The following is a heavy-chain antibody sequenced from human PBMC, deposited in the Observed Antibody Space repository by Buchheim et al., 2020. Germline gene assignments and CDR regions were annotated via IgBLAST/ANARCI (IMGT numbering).Heavy chain of an antibody. CDR2: ISYSGRT. J-gene: IGHJ5*02. CDR3: ARGTYGGNGFDP. Sequence: QVQLQESGPGLVKPSETLSLTCTVSGDSINNYYWSWIRQPPGKGLEWIGYISYSGRTTYNPSLRSRVTISLGTSKNQFSLKLTSVTAADTAVYYCARGTYGGNGFDPWGQGTL. V-gene: IGHV4-59*01. D-gene: IGHD1-7*01. CDR1: GDSINNYY.